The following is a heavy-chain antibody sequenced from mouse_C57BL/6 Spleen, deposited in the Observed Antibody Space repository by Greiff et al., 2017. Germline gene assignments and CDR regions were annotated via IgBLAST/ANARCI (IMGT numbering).Heavy chain of an antibody. V-gene: IGHV5-4*01. D-gene: IGHD4-1*01. CDR3: ARDWVYAMDY. J-gene: IGHJ4*01. CDR1: GFTFSSYA. Sequence: EVKLMESGGGLVKPGGSLKLSCAASGFTFSSYAMSWVRQTPEKRLEWVATISDGGNYTYYPDNVKGRFTISRDNAKNNPYLQMSHLKSEDTAMYYCARDWVYAMDYWGQGTSVTVSS. CDR2: ISDGGNYT.